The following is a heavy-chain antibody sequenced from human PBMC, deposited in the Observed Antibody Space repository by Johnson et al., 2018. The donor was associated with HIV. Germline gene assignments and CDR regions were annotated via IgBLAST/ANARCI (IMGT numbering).Heavy chain of an antibody. D-gene: IGHD3-22*01. CDR1: GFTFSSYW. CDR3: ARVLMRGAYYYDSSGYYI. CDR2: IWYDGSNK. Sequence: QMQLVESGGGLVQPGGSLRLSCATSGFTFSSYWMSWVRQAPGKGLEWVAVIWYDGSNKYYADSVKGRFTISRDNSKNTLYLQMGSLRAEDTAVYYCARVLMRGAYYYDSSGYYIWGQGTMVTVSS. J-gene: IGHJ3*02. V-gene: IGHV3-33*08.